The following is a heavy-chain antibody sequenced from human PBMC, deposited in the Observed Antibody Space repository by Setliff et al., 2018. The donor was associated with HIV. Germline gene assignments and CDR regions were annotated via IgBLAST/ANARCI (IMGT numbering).Heavy chain of an antibody. CDR1: GFTFSNYN. J-gene: IGHJ4*02. V-gene: IGHV3-21*01. Sequence: PGGSLRLSCAASGFTFSNYNMNWVRQAPGKGLEWVSSISYDSRFIYHADSMKGRFTISRDNAKKLVYLQMNSLRAEDTAIYYCARDRASSGYYARFDHWGQVTLVTVSS. CDR3: ARDRASSGYYARFDH. D-gene: IGHD3-22*01. CDR2: ISYDSRFI.